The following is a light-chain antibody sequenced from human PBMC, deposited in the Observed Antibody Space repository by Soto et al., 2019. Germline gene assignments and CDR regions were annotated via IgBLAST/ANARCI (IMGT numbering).Light chain of an antibody. CDR3: QQNYRPRT. CDR1: QSINYN. V-gene: IGKV1-39*01. CDR2: AAS. J-gene: IGKJ1*01. Sequence: DVQMTQSPSSLSASVGDRVTITCRASQSINYNLNWYQHKPGKAPKLLIYAASSLQSGVPSRFSGSGSGTDFTLTSSSLQAEDFATYYCQQNYRPRTGGQGTKVDI.